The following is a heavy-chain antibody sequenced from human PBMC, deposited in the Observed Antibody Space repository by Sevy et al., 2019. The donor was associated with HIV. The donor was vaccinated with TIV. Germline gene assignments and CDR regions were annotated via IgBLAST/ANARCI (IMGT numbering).Heavy chain of an antibody. CDR3: ARDGTIFGVVIIGPFDY. CDR2: ISYDGSNK. CDR1: GFTFSSYA. D-gene: IGHD3-3*01. J-gene: IGHJ4*02. V-gene: IGHV3-30-3*01. Sequence: GGSLRLSCAASGFTFSSYAMHWVRQAPGKGLEWVAVISYDGSNKYYADSVKGRFTISRDNSKNTLYLQMNSLSAEDTAVYYCARDGTIFGVVIIGPFDYWGQGTLVTVSS.